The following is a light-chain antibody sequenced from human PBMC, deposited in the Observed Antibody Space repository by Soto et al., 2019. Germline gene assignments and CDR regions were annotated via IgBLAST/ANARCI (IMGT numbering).Light chain of an antibody. J-gene: IGKJ1*01. CDR3: QKYGSSPRT. Sequence: EIVLTQSPGTLSLSPGERATLSCRASQSVSSSYLAWYQQKPGQAPRLLIYGASSRATGSPDRFSGSGSGTDFTLTISRLEPEDFAVYYCQKYGSSPRTFGQGTKVEIK. V-gene: IGKV3-20*01. CDR1: QSVSSSY. CDR2: GAS.